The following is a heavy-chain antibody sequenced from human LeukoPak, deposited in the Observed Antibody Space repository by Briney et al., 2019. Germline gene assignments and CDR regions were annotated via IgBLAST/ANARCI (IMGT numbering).Heavy chain of an antibody. J-gene: IGHJ4*02. Sequence: GGSLRLSCAASGFTFSSYSVNWVRQAPGKGLEWVSSISSSSSYIYYADSVKGRFTISRDNAKNSLYLQMNSLRAEDTAVYYCARDLVHRDGYNANWGQGTLVTVSS. V-gene: IGHV3-21*01. CDR3: ARDLVHRDGYNAN. D-gene: IGHD5-24*01. CDR2: ISSSSSYI. CDR1: GFTFSSYS.